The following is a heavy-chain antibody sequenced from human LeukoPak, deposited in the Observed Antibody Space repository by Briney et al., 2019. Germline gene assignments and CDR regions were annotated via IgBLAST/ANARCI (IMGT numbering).Heavy chain of an antibody. CDR3: ARHGGWLRRGWYNWFDP. CDR2: INHSGST. D-gene: IGHD5-12*01. J-gene: IGHJ5*02. CDR1: GASFSGYY. Sequence: SETLSLTCAVYGASFSGYYWSWIRQPPGKGLEWIGEINHSGSTNYNPSLKSRVTISVDTSKNQFSLKLSSVTAADTAVYYCARHGGWLRRGWYNWFDPWGQGTLVTVSS. V-gene: IGHV4-34*01.